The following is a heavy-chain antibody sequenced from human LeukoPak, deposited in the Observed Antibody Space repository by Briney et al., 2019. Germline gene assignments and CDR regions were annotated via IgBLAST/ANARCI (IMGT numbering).Heavy chain of an antibody. J-gene: IGHJ4*02. CDR1: GFTFSSYV. CDR3: AKRIQYSSSWCYIDY. Sequence: GGSLRLSCAASGFTFSSYVMTWVRQAPGKGLEWVSSILPGGDSTYYADSVKGRFTISRDNSKNTLFLQMNSLGVEDTAVYYCAKRIQYSSSWCYIDYWGQGTLVTVSS. D-gene: IGHD6-13*01. V-gene: IGHV3-23*01. CDR2: ILPGGDST.